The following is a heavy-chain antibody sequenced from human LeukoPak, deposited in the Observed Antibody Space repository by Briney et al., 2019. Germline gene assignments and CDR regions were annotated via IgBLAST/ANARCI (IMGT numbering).Heavy chain of an antibody. CDR1: GFTFSSYS. CDR2: ISSSSSYI. V-gene: IGHV3-21*04. J-gene: IGHJ4*02. CDR3: ARARTQGELDY. D-gene: IGHD3-16*01. Sequence: PGGSLRLSCAASGFTFSSYSMNWVRQAAGKGLEWVSSISSSSSYIYYADSVKGRFTISRDNAKNSLYLQMNSLRAEDTALYYCARARTQGELDYWGQGTRVTVSS.